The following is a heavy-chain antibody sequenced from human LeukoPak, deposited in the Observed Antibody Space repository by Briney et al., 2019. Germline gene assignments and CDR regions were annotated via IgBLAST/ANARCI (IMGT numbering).Heavy chain of an antibody. CDR2: INHSGST. CDR3: ARGEDIVVVVAAMGPRSYYFDY. J-gene: IGHJ4*02. Sequence: SETLSLTCAVYGGSFSGYYWSWIRQPPGKGLEWIGAINHSGSTNYNPSLKSRVTISVDTSKNQFSLKLSSVTAADTAVYYCARGEDIVVVVAAMGPRSYYFDYWGQGTLVTVSS. CDR1: GGSFSGYY. V-gene: IGHV4-34*01. D-gene: IGHD2-15*01.